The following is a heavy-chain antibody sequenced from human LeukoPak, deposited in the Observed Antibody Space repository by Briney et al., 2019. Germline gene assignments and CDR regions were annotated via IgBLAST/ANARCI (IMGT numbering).Heavy chain of an antibody. D-gene: IGHD6-6*01. V-gene: IGHV4-34*01. Sequence: PSETLSLTCAVYGGSFSGYYWSWIRQPPGKGLEWIGEINHSGSTNYNPSLKSRVTISVDTSKNQFSLKLSSVTAADTAVYYCARVRRQSMSIDYWGQGTLVTVSS. CDR1: GGSFSGYY. CDR3: ARVRRQSMSIDY. CDR2: INHSGST. J-gene: IGHJ4*02.